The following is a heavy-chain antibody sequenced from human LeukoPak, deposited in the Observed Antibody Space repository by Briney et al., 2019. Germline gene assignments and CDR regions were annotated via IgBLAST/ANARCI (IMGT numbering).Heavy chain of an antibody. CDR1: GFTFSSYG. CDR3: ARLSRGAFDI. J-gene: IGHJ3*02. CDR2: LSGSGDST. V-gene: IGHV3-23*01. Sequence: GGSLLLSCAASGFTFSSYGMSWVRQAPGKGLEWVSALSGSGDSTYYADSVKGRFIISRDNAKNSLYLQMNSLRAEDTAVYYCARLSRGAFDIWGQGTMVTVSS.